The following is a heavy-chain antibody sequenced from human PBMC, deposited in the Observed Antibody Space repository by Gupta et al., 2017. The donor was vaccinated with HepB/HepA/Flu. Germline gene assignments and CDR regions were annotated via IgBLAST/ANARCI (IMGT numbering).Heavy chain of an antibody. CDR1: GGSFSGYY. D-gene: IGHD2-2*01. V-gene: IGHV4-34*01. CDR2: INHSGST. CDR3: ARGYCSSTSCYWEFPPDAFDI. J-gene: IGHJ3*02. Sequence: QVQLQQWGAGLLKPSETLSLTCAVYGGSFSGYYWSWIRQPPGKGLEWIGEINHSGSTNYNPSLKSRVTISVDTSKNQFSLKLSSVTAADTAVYYCARGYCSSTSCYWEFPPDAFDIWGQGTMVTVSS.